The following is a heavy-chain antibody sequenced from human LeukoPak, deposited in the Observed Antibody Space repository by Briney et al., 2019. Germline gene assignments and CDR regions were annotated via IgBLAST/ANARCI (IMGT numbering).Heavy chain of an antibody. D-gene: IGHD3-10*01. CDR2: IYTSGST. V-gene: IGHV4-39*01. J-gene: IGHJ4*02. CDR3: ARRGGSGRSFDY. CDR1: GGSISSSSYY. Sequence: SETLSLTCTASGGSISSSSYYWGWIRQPPGKGLEWIGNIYTSGSTYYNPSLKSRVAISVDTSKNQFSLKLSSVTAADTAVYYCARRGGSGRSFDYWGQGTLVTVSS.